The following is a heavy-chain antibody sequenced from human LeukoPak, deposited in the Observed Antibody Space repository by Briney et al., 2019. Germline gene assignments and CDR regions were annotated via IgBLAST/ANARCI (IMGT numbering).Heavy chain of an antibody. CDR1: GFTFSSYA. CDR2: ISGSGGST. CDR3: AKAMVRGVINYYYYYGMDV. J-gene: IGHJ6*02. Sequence: GGSLRLSSAASGFTFSSYAMSWVRRAPGKGLEWVSGISGSGGSTYYADSVKGRFTISRDNSKNTLYLQMNSLRAEDTAVYYCAKAMVRGVINYYYYYGMDVWGQGTTVTVSS. V-gene: IGHV3-23*01. D-gene: IGHD3-10*01.